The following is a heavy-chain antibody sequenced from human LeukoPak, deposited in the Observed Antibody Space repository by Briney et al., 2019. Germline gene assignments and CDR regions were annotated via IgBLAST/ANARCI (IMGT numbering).Heavy chain of an antibody. J-gene: IGHJ4*02. V-gene: IGHV3-23*01. CDR2: IRVSGGCR. CDR1: GFIFYNYD. CDR3: AKVTVAMAASGDY. D-gene: IGHD6-19*01. Sequence: AGSLRLSCVVSGFIFYNYDMSWVRQAAGKGLEWVSPIRVSGGCRYYTNSVKGRFSISRDNSKNTLYLQMISLRVEDTSVFYCAKVTVAMAASGDYWGQGTLVTVSS.